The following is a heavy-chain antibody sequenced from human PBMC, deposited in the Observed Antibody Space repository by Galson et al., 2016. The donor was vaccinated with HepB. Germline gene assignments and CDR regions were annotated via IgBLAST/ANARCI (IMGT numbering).Heavy chain of an antibody. CDR2: VYYSGRT. D-gene: IGHD3-22*01. CDR1: GASIRSRSFY. J-gene: IGHJ4*02. V-gene: IGHV4-39*01. CDR3: ARLMGFDSSGL. Sequence: ETLSLTCTVSGASIRSRSFYWGWIRQPPGQGLEWIGSVYYSGRTSYNPSLQSRVTMSIDTSKNQFSLRLSSVTAADTAVYYCARLMGFDSSGLWGQGTLVTVSS.